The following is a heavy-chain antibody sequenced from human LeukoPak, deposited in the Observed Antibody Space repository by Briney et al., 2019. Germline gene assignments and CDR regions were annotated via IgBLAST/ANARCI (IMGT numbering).Heavy chain of an antibody. V-gene: IGHV4-59*08. CDR3: ARRRAEGGSNGHYNWFDP. D-gene: IGHD6-13*01. CDR2: VSYSGST. J-gene: IGHJ5*02. CDR1: GXSISSYF. Sequence: SETLSLTCTVSGXSISSYFWNWIRQPPGKGLEWIGYVSYSGSTNYNPSFKSRVTISVDTSKTQFSLKLNSVTAADTAVYYCARRRAEGGSNGHYNWFDPWGQGTLVTVSS.